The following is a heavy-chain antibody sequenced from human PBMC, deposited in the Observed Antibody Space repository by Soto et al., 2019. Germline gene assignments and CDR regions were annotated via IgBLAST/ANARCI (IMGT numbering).Heavy chain of an antibody. CDR1: GGSISSGGYS. CDR2: IYHSGST. D-gene: IGHD3-10*01. CDR3: ARGVWFGEFPYYYGMDV. V-gene: IGHV4-30-2*01. Sequence: SETLSLTCAVSGGSISSGGYSWSWIRQPPGKGLEWIGYIYHSGSTYYNPSLKSRVTISVDRSKNQFSLKLSSVTAADTAVYYCARGVWFGEFPYYYGMDVWGQGTTVTVSS. J-gene: IGHJ6*02.